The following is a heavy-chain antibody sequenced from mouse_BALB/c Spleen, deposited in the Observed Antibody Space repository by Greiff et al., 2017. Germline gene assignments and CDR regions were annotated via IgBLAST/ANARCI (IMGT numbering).Heavy chain of an antibody. D-gene: IGHD1-1*01. J-gene: IGHJ4*01. CDR3: ARMGGSSYDYYAMDY. CDR1: GFTFSSFG. V-gene: IGHV5-17*02. CDR2: ISSGSSTI. Sequence: EVQVVESGGGLVQPGGSRKLSCAASGFTFSSFGMHWVRQAPEKGLEWVAYISSGSSTIYYADTVKGRFTISRDNPKNTLFLQMTSLRSEDTAMYYCARMGGSSYDYYAMDYWGQGTSVTVSS.